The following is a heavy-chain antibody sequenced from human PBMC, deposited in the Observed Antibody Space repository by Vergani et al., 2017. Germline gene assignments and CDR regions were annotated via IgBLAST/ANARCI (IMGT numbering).Heavy chain of an antibody. CDR1: GFTFSSHG. CDR2: ISYDGSNK. Sequence: QVQLVESGGGVVQPGRSLRLSCAASGFTFSSHGMHWVRQAPGKGLEWVAVISYDGSNKYYADSVKGRFTISRDNSKNTLYLQMNSLRAEDTAVYYCAKVSSDCWSGQGAFDIWGQGTMVTVSS. V-gene: IGHV3-30*18. CDR3: AKVSSDCWSGQGAFDI. D-gene: IGHD3-3*01. J-gene: IGHJ3*02.